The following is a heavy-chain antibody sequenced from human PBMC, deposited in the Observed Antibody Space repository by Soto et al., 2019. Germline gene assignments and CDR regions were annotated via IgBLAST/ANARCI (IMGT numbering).Heavy chain of an antibody. D-gene: IGHD6-19*01. CDR1: GYTFTSYG. J-gene: IGHJ4*02. CDR2: ISAYNGNT. CDR3: ERVLAVAGTFYFDY. V-gene: IGHV1-18*01. Sequence: GASVKVSCKASGYTFTSYGISWVRQAPGQGLEWMGWISAYNGNTNYAQKLQGRVTMTTDTSTSTAYMELRSLRSDDTAVYYCERVLAVAGTFYFDYWGQGTLVTVSS.